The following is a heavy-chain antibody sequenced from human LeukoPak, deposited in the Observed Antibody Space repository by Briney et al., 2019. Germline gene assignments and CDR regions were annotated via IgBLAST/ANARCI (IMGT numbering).Heavy chain of an antibody. Sequence: SETLSLTCTVSGGSISSSSYYWGWIRQPPGKGLEWIGSIYYSGSTYYNPSLKGRVTISVDTSKNQFSLKLSSVTAADTAVYYCARLITGTLDYWGQGTLVTVSS. CDR1: GGSISSSSYY. CDR3: ARLITGTLDY. J-gene: IGHJ4*02. V-gene: IGHV4-39*01. CDR2: IYYSGST. D-gene: IGHD1-20*01.